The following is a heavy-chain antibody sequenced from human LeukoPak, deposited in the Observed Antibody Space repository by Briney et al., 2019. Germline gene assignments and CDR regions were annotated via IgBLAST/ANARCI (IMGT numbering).Heavy chain of an antibody. V-gene: IGHV1-69*13. CDR3: AADGAPSCYYGMDV. Sequence: SVKVSCKASGGTFSSYAISWVRQAPGQGLEWMGGIIPIFGTANYAQKFQGRVTITADESTSTAYKELSSLRSEDTAVYYCAADGAPSCYYGMDVWGKGTTVTVSS. J-gene: IGHJ6*04. CDR2: IIPIFGTA. CDR1: GGTFSSYA. D-gene: IGHD3-10*01.